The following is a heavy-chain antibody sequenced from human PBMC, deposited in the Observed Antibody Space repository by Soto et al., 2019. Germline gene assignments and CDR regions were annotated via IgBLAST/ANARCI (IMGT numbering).Heavy chain of an antibody. Sequence: EVQLVQSGAEVKKPGESLKISCKGSGYSFTSYWIGWVRQMPGKGLEWMGNIYPCDSDTRYSPSFQGQVTLSADKSISTACLQWSSLKASDTAMYYGARRVTAYNWFDPWGQGTLVTVSS. CDR3: ARRVTAYNWFDP. CDR1: GYSFTSYW. J-gene: IGHJ5*02. V-gene: IGHV5-51*03. CDR2: IYPCDSDT. D-gene: IGHD5-18*01.